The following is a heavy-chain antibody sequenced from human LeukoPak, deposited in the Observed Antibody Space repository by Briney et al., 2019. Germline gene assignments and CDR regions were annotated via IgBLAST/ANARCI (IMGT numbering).Heavy chain of an antibody. V-gene: IGHV3-21*01. CDR1: GFTVYNNF. CDR3: VREYPASFDY. CDR2: ISSSSSYI. J-gene: IGHJ4*02. Sequence: GGSLRLSCAVSGFTVYNNFMHWVRQAPGKGLEWVSSISSSSSYIYYADSVKGRFTISRDNAKNSLYLQMNSLRAEDTAVYYCVREYPASFDYWGQGTLVTVSS.